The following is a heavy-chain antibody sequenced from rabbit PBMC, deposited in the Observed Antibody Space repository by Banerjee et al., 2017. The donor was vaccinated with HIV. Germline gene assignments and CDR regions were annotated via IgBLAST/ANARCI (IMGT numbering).Heavy chain of an antibody. V-gene: IGHV1S45*01. CDR1: GFDFSSYYY. CDR3: AREVYHSYGVAGYGDANL. CDR2: IVTGSGTT. J-gene: IGHJ4*01. Sequence: QEQLVESGGGLVQPEGSLTLTCKASGFDFSSYYYMSWVRQAPGKGLEWIGYIVTGSGTTHYASWANGRFTISKTSSTTVTLQMTSLTAADTATYFCAREVYHSYGVAGYGDANLWGPGTLVTVS. D-gene: IGHD6-1*01.